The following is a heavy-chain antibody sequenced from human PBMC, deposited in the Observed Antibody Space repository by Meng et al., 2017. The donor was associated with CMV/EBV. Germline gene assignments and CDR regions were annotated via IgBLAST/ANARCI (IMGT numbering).Heavy chain of an antibody. CDR3: AKIAYDSSGYYYFDY. J-gene: IGHJ4*02. CDR1: GFTFSSYG. V-gene: IGHV3-30*02. D-gene: IGHD3-22*01. CDR2: IRYDGSNK. Sequence: QVQLVECGGGGVQPGGSLRLFCAASGFTFSSYGMDWVRQAPGKGLEWVAFIRYDGSNKYYADSVKGRFTISRDNSKNTLYLQMNSLRAEDTAVYYCAKIAYDSSGYYYFDYWGQGTLVTVSS.